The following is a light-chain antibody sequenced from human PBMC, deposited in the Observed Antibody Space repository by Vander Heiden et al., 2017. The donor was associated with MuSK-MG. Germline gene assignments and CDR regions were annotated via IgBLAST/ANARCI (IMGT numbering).Light chain of an antibody. J-gene: IGKJ1*01. Sequence: DIQMTQSPSSLSASVGDRVTITCRASQSISSYLNWYQQKPGKAPKLLIYAASSSQSGGPSTLSGRQSRTDFTRSIIRLQPEDFATYYCRERDTTPRTSGQRTKVEIK. CDR2: AAS. V-gene: IGKV1-39*01. CDR1: QSISSY. CDR3: RERDTTPRT.